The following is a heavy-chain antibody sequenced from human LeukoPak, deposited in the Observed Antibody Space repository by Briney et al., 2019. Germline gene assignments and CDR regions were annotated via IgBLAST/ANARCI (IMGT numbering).Heavy chain of an antibody. CDR2: ISYDGSNK. CDR3: AKGGVVVTIKTADDAFDI. J-gene: IGHJ3*02. D-gene: IGHD2-21*02. Sequence: GGSLRLSCAASGFTFSSYGMHWVRQAPGKGLEWVAVISYDGSNKYYADSVKGRFTISRDNSKNTLYLQMNSLRAEDTAVYYCAKGGVVVTIKTADDAFDIWGQRTMVTVSS. CDR1: GFTFSSYG. V-gene: IGHV3-30*18.